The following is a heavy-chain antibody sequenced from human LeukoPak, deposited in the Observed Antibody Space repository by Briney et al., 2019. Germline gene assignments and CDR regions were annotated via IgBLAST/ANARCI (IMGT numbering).Heavy chain of an antibody. CDR2: VHLDGRT. J-gene: IGHJ4*02. V-gene: IGHV4-4*02. CDR3: AREGGFYRPLDY. CDR1: GGSIRSSNW. Sequence: PSGTLSLTCAVSGGSIRSSNWWSWVRQPPGKGLEWIGEVHLDGRTNYNPSLESRLTMSVDLSENHISLKLTSVTAADTAVYYCAREGGFYRPLDYTGQGTLVTVSS. D-gene: IGHD3-3*01.